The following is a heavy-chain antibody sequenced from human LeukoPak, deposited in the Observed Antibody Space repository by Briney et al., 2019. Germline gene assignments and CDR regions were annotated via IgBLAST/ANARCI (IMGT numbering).Heavy chain of an antibody. D-gene: IGHD6-13*01. J-gene: IGHJ4*02. V-gene: IGHV3-7*01. CDR1: GFTFSSYW. CDR2: IKQDGSEK. CDR3: ARDRLQQLGPSSYYFDY. Sequence: PGGSLRLSCAASGFTFSSYWMSWVRQAPGKGLEWVANIKQDGSEKYYVDSVKGRFTISRDNAKNSLYLQMNSLRAEDTAVYYCARDRLQQLGPSSYYFDYWGQGTLVTVSS.